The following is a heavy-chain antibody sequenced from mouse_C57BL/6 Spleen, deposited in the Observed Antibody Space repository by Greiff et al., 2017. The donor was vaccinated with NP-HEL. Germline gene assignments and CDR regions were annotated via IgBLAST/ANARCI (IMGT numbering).Heavy chain of an antibody. J-gene: IGHJ1*03. CDR2: IDPSDSYT. CDR1: GYTFTSYW. V-gene: IGHV1-69*01. D-gene: IGHD2-2*01. Sequence: QVQLQQPGAELVMPGASVKLSCKASGYTFTSYWMHWVKQRPGQGLEWIGEIDPSDSYTNHNQKFKGKSTLTVDKSSSTAYMQLSSLTSEDSAVYYCARWGVTTENWYFDVWGTGTTVTVSS. CDR3: ARWGVTTENWYFDV.